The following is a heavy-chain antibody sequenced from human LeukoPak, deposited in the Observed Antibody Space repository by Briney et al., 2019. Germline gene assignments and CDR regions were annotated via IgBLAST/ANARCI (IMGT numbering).Heavy chain of an antibody. J-gene: IGHJ3*02. CDR1: GFTFSSYD. D-gene: IGHD3-22*01. CDR3: ARAWDYYDSSGPRGAFDI. V-gene: IGHV3-13*01. Sequence: GGSLRLSCAASGFTFSSYDMHWVRQATGKGLEWVSAIGTAGDTYYPGSVKGRFTISRENAKNSLYLQMNSLRAGDTAVYYCARAWDYYDSSGPRGAFDIWGQGTMVTVSS. CDR2: IGTAGDT.